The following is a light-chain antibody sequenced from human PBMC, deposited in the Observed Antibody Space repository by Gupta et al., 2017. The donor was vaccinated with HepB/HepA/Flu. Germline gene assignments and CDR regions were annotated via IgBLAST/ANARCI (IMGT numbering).Light chain of an antibody. CDR2: DAS. V-gene: IGKV3-11*01. J-gene: IGKJ5*01. CDR3: QQRSNWPPIT. CDR1: PSVSSN. Sequence: EIVFTQSPATLSLSPGERATLSCRASPSVSSNLAWYQQKPGQAPRLLIYDASNRATGIPARFSGSGSGTDFTLTISSLGPEDFAVYYCQQRSNWPPITFGQGTRLEIK.